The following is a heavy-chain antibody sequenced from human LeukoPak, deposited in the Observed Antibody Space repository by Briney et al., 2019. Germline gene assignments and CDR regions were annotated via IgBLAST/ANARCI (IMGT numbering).Heavy chain of an antibody. D-gene: IGHD3-9*01. CDR2: INHSGST. J-gene: IGHJ6*02. CDR3: ARTGPRRGGLDV. CDR1: GGSFSGYY. V-gene: IGHV4-34*01. Sequence: SETLSLTFSVYGGSFSGYYWSWIRQPPGKGLEWIGEINHSGSTNYNPSLKSRVTISVDTSKNQFSLKLSSVTAADTAVYYCARTGPRRGGLDVWGQGTTVTVSS.